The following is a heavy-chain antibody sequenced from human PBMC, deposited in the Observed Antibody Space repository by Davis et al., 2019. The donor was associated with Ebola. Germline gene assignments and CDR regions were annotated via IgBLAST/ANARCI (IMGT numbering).Heavy chain of an antibody. Sequence: PGGSLRLSCAASGLTFSNYEWHWVRQAPGKGLEWVAVVGRDGTTKYYADSVKGRFTISRDNSRDTVNLQMDSLRPEDTAVYYCAKSLGPGLHSFDSWGQGVLVTVSS. J-gene: IGHJ5*01. D-gene: IGHD5-18*01. CDR2: VGRDGTTK. V-gene: IGHV3-30*02. CDR1: GLTFSNYE. CDR3: AKSLGPGLHSFDS.